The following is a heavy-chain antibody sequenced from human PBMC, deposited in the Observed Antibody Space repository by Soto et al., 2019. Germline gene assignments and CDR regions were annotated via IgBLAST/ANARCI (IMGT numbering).Heavy chain of an antibody. V-gene: IGHV2-5*02. CDR1: GFSLSTSGVG. J-gene: IGHJ4*02. D-gene: IGHD2-2*01. CDR3: AHLLGGCSSINCSPLGFYY. CDR2: IYWDDDK. Sequence: SGPTLVKPTQPLTLTCTFSGFSLSTSGVGVGWIRQPPGKALEWLALIYWDDDKRFSPSPKSRGTITMDTPENQVVLTMTKMDPVDTATYYCAHLLGGCSSINCSPLGFYYWGQGTLVTVSS.